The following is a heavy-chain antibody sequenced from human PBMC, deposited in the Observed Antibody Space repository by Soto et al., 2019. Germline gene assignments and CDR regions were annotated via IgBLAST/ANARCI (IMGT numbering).Heavy chain of an antibody. CDR2: FYADTSA. J-gene: IGHJ4*01. CDR3: VKDRVALAGFDV. D-gene: IGHD6-19*01. V-gene: IGHV4-4*07. Sequence: SETLSLTCSVPGVSISSAFWSWIRQPAGKGLEYIGRFYADTSANENPSLKSRLSMSRDMSKNQLSLRLTSVTAADTGVYYCVKDRVALAGFDVWGHGTLVTVSS. CDR1: GVSISSAF.